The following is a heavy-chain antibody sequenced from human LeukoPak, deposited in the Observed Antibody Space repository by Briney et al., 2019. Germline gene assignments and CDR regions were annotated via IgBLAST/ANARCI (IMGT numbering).Heavy chain of an antibody. J-gene: IGHJ4*02. CDR3: ARGGEYYYDSSNY. V-gene: IGHV5-51*01. D-gene: IGHD3-22*01. CDR2: IYPGDSDT. CDR1: GYSFTDYW. Sequence: GESLKISCRGSGYSFTDYWIGWVRQMPGKGLEWMGIIYPGDSDTRYSPSFQGQVTISADKSISTAYLQWSSLKASDTAMYYCARGGEYYYDSSNYWGQGTLVTVSS.